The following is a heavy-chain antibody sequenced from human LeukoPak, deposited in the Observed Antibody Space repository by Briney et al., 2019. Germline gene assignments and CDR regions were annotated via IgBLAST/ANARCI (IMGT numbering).Heavy chain of an antibody. Sequence: ASVNVSCKASGYTFTRYYMHWVRQPPGQGREWMGIINPSGGSTSYGKKFQGKVTMTRDMSTSTVYLELSRLRSEDTAVYYCARGYCSGGSCYLIAYNSFDPRGQGNLVTVSS. CDR3: ARGYCSGGSCYLIAYNSFDP. CDR2: INPSGGST. CDR1: GYTFTRYY. J-gene: IGHJ5*02. D-gene: IGHD2-15*01. V-gene: IGHV1-46*01.